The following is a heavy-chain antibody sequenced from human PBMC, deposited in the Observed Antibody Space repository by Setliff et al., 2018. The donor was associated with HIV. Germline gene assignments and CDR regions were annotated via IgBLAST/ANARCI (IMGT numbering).Heavy chain of an antibody. D-gene: IGHD3-22*01. CDR1: GGSFSGYY. V-gene: IGHV4-34*01. J-gene: IGHJ3*02. Sequence: SETLSLTCAVYGGSFSGYYWSWIRQPPGKGLEWIGEINHSGSTNYNPSLKSRVTISVDTSKNQFSLKLSSVTAADTAVYYCARGVPPDLYYDSSHGYDAFDIWGQGTMVT. CDR2: INHSGST. CDR3: ARGVPPDLYYDSSHGYDAFDI.